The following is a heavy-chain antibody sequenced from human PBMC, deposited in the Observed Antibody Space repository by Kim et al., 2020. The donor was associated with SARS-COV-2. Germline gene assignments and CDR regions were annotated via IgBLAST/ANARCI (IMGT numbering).Heavy chain of an antibody. D-gene: IGHD3-10*01. CDR2: IHYSGST. CDR1: GGSISGRSDY. CDR3: ARHADHNTPRDTFDI. J-gene: IGHJ3*02. V-gene: IGHV4-39*01. Sequence: SETLSLTCTVAGGSISGRSDYWAWIRQPPGKGLEWIGSIHYSGSTYYNPSLKRRVTISVDTSKNLFSLRLSSVTAADTAVYYCARHADHNTPRDTFDIWG.